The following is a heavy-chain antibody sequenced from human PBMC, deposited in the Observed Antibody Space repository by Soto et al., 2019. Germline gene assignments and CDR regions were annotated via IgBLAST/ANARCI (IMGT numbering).Heavy chain of an antibody. J-gene: IGHJ6*03. CDR3: ASLVCSGGSCYSPYYYYMDV. D-gene: IGHD2-15*01. CDR1: GGSISSSSYY. Sequence: QLQLQESGPGLVKPSETLSLTCTVSGGSISSSSYYWGWIRQPPGKGLEWIGSIYYSGSPYYNPSLKSRVTISVATSKNQFSLKLSSVTAADTAVYYCASLVCSGGSCYSPYYYYMDVWGKGTTVTVSS. V-gene: IGHV4-39*01. CDR2: IYYSGSP.